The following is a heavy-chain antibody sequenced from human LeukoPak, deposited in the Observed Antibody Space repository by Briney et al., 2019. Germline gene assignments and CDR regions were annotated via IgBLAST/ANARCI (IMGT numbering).Heavy chain of an antibody. CDR3: ARGGGGIVGATSHAFDI. CDR1: GYSISSGYY. D-gene: IGHD1-26*01. CDR2: IYHSGST. Sequence: PSETLSLTCAVSGYSISSGYYWGWIRQPPGKGLEWIGSIYHSGSTYYNPSLKSRVTISVDTSKNQFSLKLSSVTAADTAVYYCARGGGGIVGATSHAFDIWGQGTMVTVSS. V-gene: IGHV4-38-2*01. J-gene: IGHJ3*02.